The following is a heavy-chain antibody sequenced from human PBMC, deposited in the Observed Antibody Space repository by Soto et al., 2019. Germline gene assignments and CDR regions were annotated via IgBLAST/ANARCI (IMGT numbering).Heavy chain of an antibody. CDR3: ARLDLWFGEQKMYHYYGMDV. V-gene: IGHV4-59*01. CDR1: GGSISSYY. CDR2: IYCSGST. D-gene: IGHD3-10*01. J-gene: IGHJ6*02. Sequence: SETLSLTCTVSGGSISSYYWSWIRQPPGKGLEWIGYIYCSGSTNYNPSLKSRVTISVDTSKNQFSLKLSSVTAADTAVYYCARLDLWFGEQKMYHYYGMDVWGQGTTVTVSS.